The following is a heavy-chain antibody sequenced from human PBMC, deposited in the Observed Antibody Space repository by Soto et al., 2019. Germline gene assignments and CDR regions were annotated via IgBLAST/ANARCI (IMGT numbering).Heavy chain of an antibody. D-gene: IGHD3-10*01. V-gene: IGHV4-34*01. CDR2: INHSGST. CDR1: GGSFSGYY. Sequence: SETLSLTCAVYGGSFSGYYWSWIRQPPGKGLEWIGEINHSGSTNYNPSLKSRVTISVDTSKNQFSLKLSSVTAADTAVYYCERVGRFLKWFDPWGQGTLVTVSS. CDR3: ERVGRFLKWFDP. J-gene: IGHJ5*02.